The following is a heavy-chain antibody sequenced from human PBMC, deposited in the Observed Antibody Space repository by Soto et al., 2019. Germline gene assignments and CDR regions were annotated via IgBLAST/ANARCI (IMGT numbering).Heavy chain of an antibody. CDR1: GGSITGYY. Sequence: SETLSLTCSVSGGSITGYYWSWIRQPPGKGLEWIGCFYYSGSTNYNPSLKSRVTISVDTSKNQFSLKLSSVTAADTAVYYCARPGYGDGKGRNWYFNLWGRGTLVTVSS. D-gene: IGHD4-17*01. CDR2: FYYSGST. CDR3: ARPGYGDGKGRNWYFNL. J-gene: IGHJ2*01. V-gene: IGHV4-59*08.